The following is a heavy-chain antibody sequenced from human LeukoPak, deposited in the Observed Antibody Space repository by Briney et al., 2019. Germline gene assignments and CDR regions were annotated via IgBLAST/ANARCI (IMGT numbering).Heavy chain of an antibody. J-gene: IGHJ4*02. V-gene: IGHV1-69*05. Sequence: SVKVSCKASGGTFNSYAISWVRQAPGQALEWMGGIIPIFGTANYAQKFQGRVTITTDESTSTAYMELSSLRSEDSAVYYCARCRTSLWFGGLLPGGYFDYCGQGTLVTVSS. CDR2: IIPIFGTA. D-gene: IGHD3-10*01. CDR1: GGTFNSYA. CDR3: ARCRTSLWFGGLLPGGYFDY.